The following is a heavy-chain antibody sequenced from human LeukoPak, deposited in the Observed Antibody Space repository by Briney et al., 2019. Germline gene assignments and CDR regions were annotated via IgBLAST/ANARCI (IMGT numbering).Heavy chain of an antibody. V-gene: IGHV1-2*02. Sequence: ASVKVSCKASGYTFTDYYMHWVRQAPGQGLEWMGWINPNSGGTNYAQKFRGRLTLTTETSTSTAYLELRSLKSDDTAVYYCARDRVGGDLTGVSLYWGQGTLVTVSS. J-gene: IGHJ4*01. CDR1: GYTFTDYY. CDR2: INPNSGGT. D-gene: IGHD4-17*01. CDR3: ARDRVGGDLTGVSLY.